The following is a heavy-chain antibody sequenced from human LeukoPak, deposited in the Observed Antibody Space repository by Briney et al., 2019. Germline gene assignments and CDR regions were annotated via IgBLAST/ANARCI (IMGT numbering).Heavy chain of an antibody. CDR1: GGSISSGGYS. Sequence: SQTPSLTCAVSGGSISSGGYSWSWIRQPPGKGLEWIGYIYHSGSTYYNPSLKSRVTISVDRSKNQFSLKLSSVTAADTAVYYCARGAMTSPFDYWGQGTLVTVSS. CDR3: ARGAMTSPFDY. J-gene: IGHJ4*02. CDR2: IYHSGST. D-gene: IGHD2-2*01. V-gene: IGHV4-30-2*01.